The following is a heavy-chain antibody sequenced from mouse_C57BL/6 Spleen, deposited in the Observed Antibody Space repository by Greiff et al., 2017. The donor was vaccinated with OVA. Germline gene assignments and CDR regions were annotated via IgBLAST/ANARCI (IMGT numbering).Heavy chain of an antibody. V-gene: IGHV1-81*01. CDR3: ARILLTTVDYYAMDY. Sequence: VQLQQSGAELARPGASVKLSCKASGYTFTSYGISWVKQRTGQGLEWIGEIYPRSGNTYYNEKFKGKATLTADKSSSTAYMELRSLTSEDSAVYFCARILLTTVDYYAMDYWGQGTSVTVSS. J-gene: IGHJ4*01. D-gene: IGHD1-1*01. CDR2: IYPRSGNT. CDR1: GYTFTSYG.